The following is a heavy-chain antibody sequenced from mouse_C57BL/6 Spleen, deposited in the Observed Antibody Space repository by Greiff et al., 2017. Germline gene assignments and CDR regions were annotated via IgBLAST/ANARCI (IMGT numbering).Heavy chain of an antibody. Sequence: QVQLQQPGAELVKPGASVKMSCKASGYTFTSYWITWVKQRPGQGLEWIGDIYPGSGSTNYNEKFKGKATLTVDTSSSTAYMQLSSLRSEDSAVYYCARGGFITTVVAPLDYWGQGTTLTVSS. V-gene: IGHV1-55*01. J-gene: IGHJ2*01. CDR2: IYPGSGST. D-gene: IGHD1-1*01. CDR1: GYTFTSYW. CDR3: ARGGFITTVVAPLDY.